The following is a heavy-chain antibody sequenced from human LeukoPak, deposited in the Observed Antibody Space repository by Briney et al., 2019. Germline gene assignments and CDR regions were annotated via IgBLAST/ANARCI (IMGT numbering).Heavy chain of an antibody. J-gene: IGHJ4*02. CDR1: GFSFISYG. Sequence: GGSLRLSCAASGFSFISYGMHWVRQAPGKGLEWVGVISDDGRNKNYADSVKGRFTISRDNSKDTLYLQMDSLRDEDTAVYYCAKRPSDYGDYVTYFDYWGQGTLVTVSS. CDR2: ISDDGRNK. D-gene: IGHD4-17*01. CDR3: AKRPSDYGDYVTYFDY. V-gene: IGHV3-30*18.